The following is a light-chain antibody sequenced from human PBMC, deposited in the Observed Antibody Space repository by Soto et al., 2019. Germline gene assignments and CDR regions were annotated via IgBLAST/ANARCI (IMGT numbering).Light chain of an antibody. CDR1: QSISSW. CDR2: KAS. Sequence: DIQMTQTPSSVSASVGDRVTITCRASQSISSWLAWYQQKPGKAPKLLIYKASSLESGVPSRFTGSGSGTEFTLTISSLQPDDFATYYCQQYNSYSTFGQGTKVDI. CDR3: QQYNSYST. J-gene: IGKJ1*01. V-gene: IGKV1-5*03.